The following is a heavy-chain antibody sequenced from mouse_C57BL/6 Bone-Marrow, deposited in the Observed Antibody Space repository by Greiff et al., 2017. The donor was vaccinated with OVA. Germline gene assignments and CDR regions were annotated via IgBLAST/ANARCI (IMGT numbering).Heavy chain of an antibody. CDR1: GFTFCDYG. CDR2: ISNLAYSI. D-gene: IGHD1-1*01. V-gene: IGHV5-15*01. CDR3: ARTALITTVVARYFDV. J-gene: IGHJ1*03. Sequence: VQRVESGGGLVQPGGSLKLSCAASGFTFCDYGMAWVRQAPRKGPVWVAFISNLAYSIYYADTVTGRFTIARENAKNTLYLEMSRLRSENTAMYDCARTALITTVVARYFDVWGTGTTVTVSS.